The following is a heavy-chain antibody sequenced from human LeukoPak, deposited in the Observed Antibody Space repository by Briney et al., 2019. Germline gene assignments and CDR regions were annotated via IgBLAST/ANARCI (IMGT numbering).Heavy chain of an antibody. J-gene: IGHJ4*02. CDR2: ISASGAGT. CDR3: AKEYGRNHFDS. V-gene: IGHV3-23*01. Sequence: GGSLTLSCAAAGFSFKNYGMGWVRQAPGKGLEWVSGISASGAGTYYADSVKGRFTISRDNSKYIVYVQMSSLTAEDTAIYYCAKEYGRNHFDSWGQGAVVTVSS. CDR1: GFSFKNYG. D-gene: IGHD4-17*01.